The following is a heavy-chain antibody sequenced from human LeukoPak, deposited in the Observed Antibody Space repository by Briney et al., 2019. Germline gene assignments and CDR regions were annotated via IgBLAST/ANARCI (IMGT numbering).Heavy chain of an antibody. CDR2: LKRKTDGGTT. CDR3: TTDLSGDYVWGSYRDY. Sequence: PGGSLRLSCAASGFTFSNAWMSWAGKVPGKGLEWFGRLKRKTDGGTTDYAAPVKGRFTISRDDSKNTLYLQMNSLKTEDTAVYYCTTDLSGDYVWGSYRDYWGQGTLVTVSS. V-gene: IGHV3-15*01. CDR1: GFTFSNAW. D-gene: IGHD3-16*02. J-gene: IGHJ4*02.